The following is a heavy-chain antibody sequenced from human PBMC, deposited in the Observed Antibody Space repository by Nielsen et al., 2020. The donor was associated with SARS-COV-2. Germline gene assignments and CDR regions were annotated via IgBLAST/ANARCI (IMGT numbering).Heavy chain of an antibody. Sequence: SETLSLTCTVSGGSFSTDYWSWVRQPPGKGLEWIGYISYSGSTNYNPSLKSRVAISVDTSKNQFSLKLGFVTAADTAVYYCARGPGTAYYFMDVWGKGTTVTVYS. V-gene: IGHV4-59*01. J-gene: IGHJ6*03. CDR3: ARGPGTAYYFMDV. D-gene: IGHD1-7*01. CDR1: GGSFSTDY. CDR2: ISYSGST.